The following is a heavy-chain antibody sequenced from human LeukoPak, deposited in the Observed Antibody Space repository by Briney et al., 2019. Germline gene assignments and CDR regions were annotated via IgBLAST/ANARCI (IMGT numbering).Heavy chain of an antibody. Sequence: SETLSLTCAVSGYSINSGYYWGWIRQPPGKGLEWIGSIYHRGTTYYNLSLKRRVSISVDTSKNQFSLKLSSVTAADTAMYYCARIAMFYYESSGYYSDSWGQGTLVTVSS. CDR3: ARIAMFYYESSGYYSDS. CDR2: IYHRGTT. V-gene: IGHV4-38-2*01. CDR1: GYSINSGYY. J-gene: IGHJ5*01. D-gene: IGHD3-22*01.